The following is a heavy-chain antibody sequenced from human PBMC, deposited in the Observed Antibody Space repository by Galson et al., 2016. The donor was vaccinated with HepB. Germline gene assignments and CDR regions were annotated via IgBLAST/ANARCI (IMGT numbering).Heavy chain of an antibody. D-gene: IGHD6-13*01. CDR3: AREAPIAAPGANDC. Sequence: SLRLSCAASGFTFNSFGMHWVRQAPGKGLEWVAVIWYDGSNKYYGDSAKGRFTTSRDNSKNTLYLQMNSLRAEDTAIYYCAREAPIAAPGANDCWGQGTQVTVSS. J-gene: IGHJ4*02. CDR1: GFTFNSFG. CDR2: IWYDGSNK. V-gene: IGHV3-33*01.